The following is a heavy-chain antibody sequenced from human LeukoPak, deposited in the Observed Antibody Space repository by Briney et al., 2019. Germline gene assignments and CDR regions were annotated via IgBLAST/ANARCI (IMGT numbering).Heavy chain of an antibody. CDR1: GYSFSTYW. Sequence: GESLKISCKASGYSFSTYWIGWVRQKPGKGLEWMGITYPRDSAIRSSPSFQGQVTFSVDKSISTAYLQWPSLKASDTAVYYCARRTYCGGDCYSPFDFWGQGTLVTVSS. CDR2: TYPRDSAI. CDR3: ARRTYCGGDCYSPFDF. D-gene: IGHD2-21*02. J-gene: IGHJ4*02. V-gene: IGHV5-51*01.